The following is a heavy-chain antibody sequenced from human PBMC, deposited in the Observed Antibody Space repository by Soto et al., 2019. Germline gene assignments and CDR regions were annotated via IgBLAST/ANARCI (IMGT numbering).Heavy chain of an antibody. Sequence: GGSLRLSCAASGFTVSSNYMSWVRQAPGKGLEWVSVIYSGGSTYYADSVRGRFTISRDNSKNTLYLQMNSLRAEDTAVYFCARESPYSSGNFDYWGQGTLVTVSX. J-gene: IGHJ4*02. V-gene: IGHV3-66*01. D-gene: IGHD6-19*01. CDR1: GFTVSSNY. CDR3: ARESPYSSGNFDY. CDR2: IYSGGST.